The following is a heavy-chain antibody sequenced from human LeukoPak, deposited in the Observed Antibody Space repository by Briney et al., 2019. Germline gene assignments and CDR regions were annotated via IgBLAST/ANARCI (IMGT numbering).Heavy chain of an antibody. CDR2: IKEDGSMT. CDR3: VRDIGWFRFDH. D-gene: IGHD6-19*01. V-gene: IGHV3-7*03. J-gene: IGHJ4*02. Sequence: GGSLRLSCAASGFTFSTYWMTWVRQAPGKGLEWVAHIKEDGSMTRSIDSVKGRFTIFRDNAKNSLYLQMNSLRDEDTAVYYCVRDIGWFRFDHWGQGTLVTVSS. CDR1: GFTFSTYW.